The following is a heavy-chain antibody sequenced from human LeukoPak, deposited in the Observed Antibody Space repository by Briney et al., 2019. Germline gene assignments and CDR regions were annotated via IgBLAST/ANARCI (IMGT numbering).Heavy chain of an antibody. CDR2: TSTYNGNT. J-gene: IGHJ4*02. Sequence: RGASVKVSCKASGYTFTSYGISWVRQPPGQGLEWMGWTSTYNGNTNYAQKLQGRVTMTTDTSTSTAYMELRSLRSDDTAVYYCARGGAYDLFEYFDYWGQGTLVTVSS. CDR1: GYTFTSYG. D-gene: IGHD3-9*01. CDR3: ARGGAYDLFEYFDY. V-gene: IGHV1-18*01.